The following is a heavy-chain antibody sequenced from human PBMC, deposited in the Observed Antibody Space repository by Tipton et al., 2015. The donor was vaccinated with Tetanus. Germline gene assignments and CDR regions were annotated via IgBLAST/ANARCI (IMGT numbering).Heavy chain of an antibody. V-gene: IGHV4-59*01. J-gene: IGHJ3*01. CDR1: GGSISGYY. Sequence: TLSLTCTVAGGSISGYYWTWIRQPPGKGLEWIGYIYDNGSTSYSPSLKSRVIISVDKSKNQLSLKLSSVTAGDTAIYYCARRIQVFGPAILDAFDLWAQGTMVIVSS. CDR2: IYDNGST. D-gene: IGHD3/OR15-3a*01. CDR3: ARRIQVFGPAILDAFDL.